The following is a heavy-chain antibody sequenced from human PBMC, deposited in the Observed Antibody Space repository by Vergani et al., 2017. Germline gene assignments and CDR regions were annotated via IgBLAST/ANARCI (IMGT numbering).Heavy chain of an antibody. V-gene: IGHV1-8*01. D-gene: IGHD2-8*01. CDR3: ASNVCPPFKWCMFWYFDL. J-gene: IGHJ2*01. CDR2: MNPNSGNT. CDR1: GYTFTSHD. Sequence: QMQLVQSGAEVKKTGSSVKVSCKASGYTFTSHDINWVRQATGQGLEWMGWMNPNSGNTGYAQKFQGRVTMTRNTSISTAYMELSSLRSEDTAVYYCASNVCPPFKWCMFWYFDLWGRGTLVTVSS.